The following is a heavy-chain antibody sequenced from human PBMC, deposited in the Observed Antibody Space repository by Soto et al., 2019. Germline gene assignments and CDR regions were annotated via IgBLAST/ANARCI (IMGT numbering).Heavy chain of an antibody. CDR1: GGSFSGYY. V-gene: IGHV4-34*01. CDR3: ARGSGYDFWSGYYTGHFDY. J-gene: IGHJ4*02. Sequence: QVQLQQWGAGLLKPSETLSLTCAVYGGSFSGYYWSWIRQPPGKGLEWIGEINHSGSTNYNPSLKSRVTISVDPSKNQFSLKLSSVTAADTAVYYCARGSGYDFWSGYYTGHFDYWGQGTLVTVSS. CDR2: INHSGST. D-gene: IGHD3-3*01.